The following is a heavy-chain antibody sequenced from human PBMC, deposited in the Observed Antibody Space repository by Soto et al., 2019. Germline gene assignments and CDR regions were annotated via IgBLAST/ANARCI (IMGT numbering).Heavy chain of an antibody. CDR1: GFTFSNAW. Sequence: EVQLVESGGGLVKPGGSLRLSCAASGFTFSNAWMSWVRQAPGKGLEWVGRIKSKTDGGTTDYAAPVKGRFSISRDDSKNTLYLQMNSLKTEDTAVYYCTTDLIGSYFDYWGQGTLVTVSS. V-gene: IGHV3-15*01. D-gene: IGHD1-26*01. CDR2: IKSKTDGGTT. CDR3: TTDLIGSYFDY. J-gene: IGHJ4*02.